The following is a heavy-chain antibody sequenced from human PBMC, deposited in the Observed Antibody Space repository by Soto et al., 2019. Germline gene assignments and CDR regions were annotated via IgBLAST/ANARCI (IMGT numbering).Heavy chain of an antibody. V-gene: IGHV4-39*01. D-gene: IGHD3-22*01. CDR3: ARATYYYDSSGYYFVY. J-gene: IGHJ4*02. Sequence: SETLSLTCTVSGGSISSSSYYWGWIRQPPGKGLEWIGSIYYSGSTYYNPSLKSRVTISVDTSKNQFSLKLSSVTAADTAVYYCARATYYYDSSGYYFVYWGQGTLVTVSS. CDR1: GGSISSSSYY. CDR2: IYYSGST.